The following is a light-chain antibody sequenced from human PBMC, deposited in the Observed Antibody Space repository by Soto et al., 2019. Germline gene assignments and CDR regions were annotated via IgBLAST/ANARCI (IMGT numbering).Light chain of an antibody. CDR2: AAS. V-gene: IGKV1-39*01. Sequence: DIQMTQSPSSLSAFVGDRVTITCRASQSISSYLNWYQQKPGKAPKLLIYAASSLQSGVPSRFSGSGSGTDFILTISSLQPEDFATYYFQQSHSTPLTFGPGTKVDIK. CDR1: QSISSY. J-gene: IGKJ3*01. CDR3: QQSHSTPLT.